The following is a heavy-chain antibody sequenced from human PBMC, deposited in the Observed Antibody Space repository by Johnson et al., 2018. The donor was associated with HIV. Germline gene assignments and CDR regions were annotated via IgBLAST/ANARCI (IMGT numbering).Heavy chain of an antibody. Sequence: VQLVESGGGLVQPGGSLRLSCAASGFTFSSYWMSWVRQAPGKGLEWVANIKQDGSAKYYADSVKGRFTISRDNSKNTLYLQMNSLRAEDTAVYYCAKDRRDGYNYGGGAFDIWGQGTMVTVSS. CDR3: AKDRRDGYNYGGGAFDI. CDR1: GFTFSSYW. D-gene: IGHD5-24*01. J-gene: IGHJ3*02. CDR2: IKQDGSAK. V-gene: IGHV3-7*01.